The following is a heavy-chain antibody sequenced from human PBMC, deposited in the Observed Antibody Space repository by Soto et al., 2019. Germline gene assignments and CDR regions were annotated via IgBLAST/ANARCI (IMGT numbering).Heavy chain of an antibody. CDR1: GFTFSSYA. V-gene: IGHV3-30*04. CDR2: ISYDGSNK. Sequence: QRLSCAASGFTFSSYAMHWVRQAPGKGLEWVAVISYDGSNKYYADSVKGRFTISRDNSKNTLYLQMNSLRAEDTAVYYCARIHAAYYYGMDLWGQGPTVTVSS. CDR3: ARIHAAYYYGMDL. D-gene: IGHD6-25*01. J-gene: IGHJ6*02.